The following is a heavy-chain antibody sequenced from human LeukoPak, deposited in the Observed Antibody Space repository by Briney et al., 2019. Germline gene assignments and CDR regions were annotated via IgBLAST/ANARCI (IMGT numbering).Heavy chain of an antibody. D-gene: IGHD6-6*01. Sequence: GGSLRLSCAASGFTFSSYAMHWVRQAPGKGLEWVAVISYDGSNRYYVDSVKGRFTISRDNSKNTLYLQMNSLRAEDTAVYYCAKDVLGSSNYWGQGTLVTVSS. V-gene: IGHV3-30-3*01. CDR2: ISYDGSNR. CDR1: GFTFSSYA. J-gene: IGHJ4*02. CDR3: AKDVLGSSNY.